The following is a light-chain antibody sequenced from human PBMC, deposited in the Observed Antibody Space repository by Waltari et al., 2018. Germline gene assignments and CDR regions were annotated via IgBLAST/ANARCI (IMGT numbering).Light chain of an antibody. J-gene: IGLJ2*01. Sequence: SYVLTQPPSVSVAPGKTARITCGGNNIGRNSVHWYQQKPGQAPVLVISYDSDRPSGIPERITGSNSGNTATLTISRVEAGDEAGYYCQVWDSSSDHSVIFGGGTKLTVL. CDR1: NIGRNS. CDR3: QVWDSSSDHSVI. CDR2: YDS. V-gene: IGLV3-21*04.